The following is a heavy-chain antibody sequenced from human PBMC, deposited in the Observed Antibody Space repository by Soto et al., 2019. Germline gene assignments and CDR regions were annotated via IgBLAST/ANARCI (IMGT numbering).Heavy chain of an antibody. CDR2: IYYSGST. CDR3: ARDLSMIVPNGAFDI. J-gene: IGHJ3*02. V-gene: IGHV4-61*01. Sequence: SETLSLTCTVSGGSVSSGSYYWSWIRQPPGKGLEWIGYIYYSGSTNYNPSLKSRVTISVDTSKNQFSLKLSSVTAADTAVYYCARDLSMIVPNGAFDIWGQGTMVTVSS. CDR1: GGSVSSGSYY. D-gene: IGHD3-22*01.